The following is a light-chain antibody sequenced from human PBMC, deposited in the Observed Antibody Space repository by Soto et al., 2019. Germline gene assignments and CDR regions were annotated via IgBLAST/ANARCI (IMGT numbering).Light chain of an antibody. CDR2: RAS. CDR1: QRVTSSY. V-gene: IGKV3-20*01. Sequence: ESLLTQAPGPLSLSPGEIATLSCRASQRVTSSYLAWYQKKAGQSPRLLIYRASSRATGIADRFSSSVSGTDFTLTISRLEAEDFAVYYWQNYGSTLITFGQGTLMEIK. J-gene: IGKJ5*01. CDR3: QNYGSTLIT.